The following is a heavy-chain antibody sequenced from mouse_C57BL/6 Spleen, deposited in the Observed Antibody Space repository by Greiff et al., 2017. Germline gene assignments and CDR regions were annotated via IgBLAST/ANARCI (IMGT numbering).Heavy chain of an antibody. V-gene: IGHV1-64*01. J-gene: IGHJ4*01. D-gene: IGHD3-3*01. CDR1: GYTFTSYW. Sequence: QVQLQQSGAELAKPGASVKLSCKASGYTFTSYWMHWVKQRPGQGLEWIGMIHPNSGSTNYNEKFKSKATLTVDKSSSTAYMQLSSLTSEDSAFYYCARGGDVYAMDYWGQGTSVTVSS. CDR2: IHPNSGST. CDR3: ARGGDVYAMDY.